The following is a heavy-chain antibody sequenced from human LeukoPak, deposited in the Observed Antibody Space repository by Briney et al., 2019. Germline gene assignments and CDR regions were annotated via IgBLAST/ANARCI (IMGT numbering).Heavy chain of an antibody. CDR3: ARTQAGAFDI. D-gene: IGHD3-10*01. CDR2: IYYSGST. Sequence: PSETLSLTCAVYGGSFSGYYWSWIRQPPGKGLEWIGYIYYSGSTYYNPSLKSRVTISVDTSKDQFSLKLSSVTAADTAVYYCARTQAGAFDIWGQGTMVTVSS. V-gene: IGHV4-30-4*08. CDR1: GGSFSGYY. J-gene: IGHJ3*02.